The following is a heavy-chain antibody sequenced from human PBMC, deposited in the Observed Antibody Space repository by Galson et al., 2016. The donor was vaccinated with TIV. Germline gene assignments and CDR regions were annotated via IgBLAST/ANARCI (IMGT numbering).Heavy chain of an antibody. D-gene: IGHD2/OR15-2a*01. J-gene: IGHJ6*02. V-gene: IGHV3-33*01. Sequence: SLRLSCAASGYTFSSYGMHWVRQAPGKGLEWVAVIWYDGSIKYNEDSVKGRFTISRDKSKNTLYLAMISLRAEDTAVYYCARIIVSYGMDVWGQGTTVTVSS. CDR1: GYTFSSYG. CDR3: ARIIVSYGMDV. CDR2: IWYDGSIK.